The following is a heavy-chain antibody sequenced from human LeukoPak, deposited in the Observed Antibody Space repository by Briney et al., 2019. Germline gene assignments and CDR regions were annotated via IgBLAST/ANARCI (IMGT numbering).Heavy chain of an antibody. Sequence: PSETLSLTCVLYGGSSTNYFWSWIRQPPGKGLEWIGEINRSASTNYNPSLKSRVTISIDTSKNQFSLKLSSVTAADTAVYYCARTTEGGYSYGYFYYYYMDVWGKGTTVAISS. CDR1: GGSSTNYF. CDR3: ARTTEGGYSYGYFYYYYMDV. V-gene: IGHV4-34*01. J-gene: IGHJ6*03. D-gene: IGHD5-18*01. CDR2: INRSAST.